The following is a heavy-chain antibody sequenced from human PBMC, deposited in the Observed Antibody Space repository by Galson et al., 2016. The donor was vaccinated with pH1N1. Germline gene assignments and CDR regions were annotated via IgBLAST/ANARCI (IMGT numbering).Heavy chain of an antibody. V-gene: IGHV4-61*09. Sequence: TLSLTCTVSGGSISSGSYYWSWIRQPAGKGLEWIGYIYTSGSTNYTPSLKSRVTISVDTSKNQFSLKLSSVTAADTAVYYCARIQGSSEWGYYFDYWGQGTLVTVSS. CDR1: GGSISSGSYY. CDR3: ARIQGSSEWGYYFDY. J-gene: IGHJ4*02. D-gene: IGHD6-6*01. CDR2: IYTSGST.